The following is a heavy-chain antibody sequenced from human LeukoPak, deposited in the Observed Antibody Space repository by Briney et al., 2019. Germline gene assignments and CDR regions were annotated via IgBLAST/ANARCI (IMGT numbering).Heavy chain of an antibody. CDR3: ARRKSRWYFDL. Sequence: PSETLSLTCTVSGGSITSSSYYWGWIRQPPGKGLEWVGSIYYSGNTYYNPSLKSRGTIYVDTHNNQFSLKLTSVTAAATAVYYCARRKSRWYFDLWGRGTLVTVSS. V-gene: IGHV4-39*01. CDR1: GGSITSSSYY. CDR2: IYYSGNT. J-gene: IGHJ2*01.